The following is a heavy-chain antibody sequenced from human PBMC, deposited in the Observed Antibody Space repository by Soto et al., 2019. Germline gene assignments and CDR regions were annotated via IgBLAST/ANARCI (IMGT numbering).Heavy chain of an antibody. CDR3: ARDAGYCSGGSCYDS. Sequence: QVQLVQSGAEVKKPGSSVKVSCKASGGTFSSYTISWVRQAPGQGLEWMGRIIPILGIANYAQKFQGRVTITADKSTSTAYMELSSLRSDDTAVYYCARDAGYCSGGSCYDSWGQGTLVTVSS. CDR2: IIPILGIA. CDR1: GGTFSSYT. J-gene: IGHJ4*02. D-gene: IGHD2-15*01. V-gene: IGHV1-69*08.